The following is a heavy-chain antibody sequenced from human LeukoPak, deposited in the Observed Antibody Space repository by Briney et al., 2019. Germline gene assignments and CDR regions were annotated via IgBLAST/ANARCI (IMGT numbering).Heavy chain of an antibody. D-gene: IGHD3-22*01. V-gene: IGHV3-23*01. J-gene: IGHJ3*02. CDR3: ASPLNYYDSSGYYSRPQAFDI. Sequence: PGGSLRLSCAASGFTFSSYAMSWVRQAPGKGLEWVSAISGSGGSTYYADSVKGRFTISRDNSKNTLYLQMNSLRAEDTAVYYCASPLNYYDSSGYYSRPQAFDIWGQGTMVTVSS. CDR1: GFTFSSYA. CDR2: ISGSGGST.